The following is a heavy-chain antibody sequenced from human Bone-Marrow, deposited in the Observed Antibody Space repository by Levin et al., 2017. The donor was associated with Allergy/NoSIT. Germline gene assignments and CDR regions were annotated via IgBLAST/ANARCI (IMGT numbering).Heavy chain of an antibody. Sequence: PGGSLRLSCEASGFTFSNYGMHWVRQAPGKGLEWVAIISYAGTNIFYADSVRGRFTISRDNSKNTLFLQMNSLRVEDTAVYYCAKDRVVPAGIVEVGSGENWFDPWGQGTPVTVSS. J-gene: IGHJ5*02. D-gene: IGHD2-2*01. CDR1: GFTFSNYG. CDR3: AKDRVVPAGIVEVGSGENWFDP. CDR2: ISYAGTNI. V-gene: IGHV3-30*18.